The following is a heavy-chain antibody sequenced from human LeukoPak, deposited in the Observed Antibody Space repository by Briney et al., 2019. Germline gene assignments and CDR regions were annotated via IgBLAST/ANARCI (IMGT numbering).Heavy chain of an antibody. CDR3: AREDYDRPCRD. J-gene: IGHJ4*02. CDR2: IIPIFGTA. CDR1: GYTLTELS. V-gene: IGHV1-69*13. D-gene: IGHD3-22*01. Sequence: GASVKVSCKVSGYTLTELSMHWVRQAPGKGLEWMGGIIPIFGTANYAQRFQGRVTITADESTSTAYMELSSLRSEDTAVYYCAREDYDRPCRDWGQGTLVTVSS.